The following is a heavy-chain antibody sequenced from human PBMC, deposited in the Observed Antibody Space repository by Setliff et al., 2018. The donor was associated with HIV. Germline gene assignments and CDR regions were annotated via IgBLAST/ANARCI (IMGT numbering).Heavy chain of an antibody. CDR2: VSQSGRT. V-gene: IGHV4-39*01. CDR3: ATMGRRGWFIDY. J-gene: IGHJ4*02. Sequence: SETLSLTCSVSGVSINRTDHYWGWIRQSPGKRLEWIGSVSQSGRTYYNPSLKSRVTTSVEKSKNQFSLKLSSVTAADTAVYYCATMGRRGWFIDYWGQGTLVTVSS. D-gene: IGHD6-19*01. CDR1: GVSINRTDHY.